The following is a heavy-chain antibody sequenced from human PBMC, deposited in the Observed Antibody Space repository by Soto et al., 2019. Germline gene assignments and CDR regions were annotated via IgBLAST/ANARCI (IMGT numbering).Heavy chain of an antibody. J-gene: IGHJ4*02. Sequence: QVQLVESGGGVVQPGRSLRLSCAASGFTSSSYGMHWVRQAPGKGLEWVAVISYDGSNKYYADSVKGRFTISRDNSKNTLYLQMNSLRAEDTAVYYCAKDRAIVVVTAISDYWGQGTLVTVSS. CDR2: ISYDGSNK. CDR3: AKDRAIVVVTAISDY. CDR1: GFTSSSYG. D-gene: IGHD2-21*02. V-gene: IGHV3-30*18.